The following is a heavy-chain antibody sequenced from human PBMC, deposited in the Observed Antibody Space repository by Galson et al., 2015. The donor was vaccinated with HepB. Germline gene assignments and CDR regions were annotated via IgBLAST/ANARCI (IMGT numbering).Heavy chain of an antibody. CDR1: GFTFSSYW. CDR3: ARDLGYCSGGSCHPNWFDP. CDR2: IKQDGSEK. Sequence: SLRLSCAASGFTFSSYWMSWVRQAPGKGLEWVANIKQDGSEKYYVDSVKGRFTISRDNAKNSLYLQMNSLRAEDTAVYYCARDLGYCSGGSCHPNWFDPWGQGTLVTVSS. V-gene: IGHV3-7*03. D-gene: IGHD2-15*01. J-gene: IGHJ5*02.